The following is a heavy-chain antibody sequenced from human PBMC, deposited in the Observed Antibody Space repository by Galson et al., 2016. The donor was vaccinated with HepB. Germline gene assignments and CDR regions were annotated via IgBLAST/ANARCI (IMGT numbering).Heavy chain of an antibody. D-gene: IGHD1-26*01. CDR2: ISNDGTNE. Sequence: SLRLSCAASGFTFSSHGMHWVRQAPGKGLEWVALISNDGTNEYYEDSVRGRFTISRDNSKNTLYLQMNSLRGEDTDVYFCAKDGSSGNYYDPVLFDPWGQGTLVTVSS. CDR3: AKDGSSGNYYDPVLFDP. J-gene: IGHJ5*02. CDR1: GFTFSSHG. V-gene: IGHV3-30*18.